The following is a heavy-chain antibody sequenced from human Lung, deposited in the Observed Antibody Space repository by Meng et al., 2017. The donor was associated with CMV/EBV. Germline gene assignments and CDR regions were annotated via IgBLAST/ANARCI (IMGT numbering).Heavy chain of an antibody. CDR2: ISPSGGTT. Sequence: GESLKISCEASGFTFSSYPMNWVRRAPGKGLEWVSTISPSGGTTYYADSVKGRFTVSRDNSKNTLYLEMTSLRAEDTAIYSCAKAPSRFLKLLIQGRCWGQGTLVTVSS. CDR1: GFTFSSYP. J-gene: IGHJ4*02. CDR3: AKAPSRFLKLLIQGRC. V-gene: IGHV3-23*01. D-gene: IGHD3-3*01.